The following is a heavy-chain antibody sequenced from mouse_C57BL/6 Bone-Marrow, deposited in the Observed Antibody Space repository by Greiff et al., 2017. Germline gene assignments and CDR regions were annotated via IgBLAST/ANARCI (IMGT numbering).Heavy chain of an antibody. J-gene: IGHJ4*01. CDR2: IYPRSGNT. CDR1: GYTFTSYG. CDR3: ARRSDYYGSSVYYYAMDY. V-gene: IGHV1-81*01. Sequence: QVQLQQSGAELARPGASVKLSCKASGYTFTSYGISWVKQRTGQGLEWIGEIYPRSGNTYYNEQFKGKATLTADKSSSTAYMELRSLTSEDSAVYFCARRSDYYGSSVYYYAMDYGGQGTSGTV. D-gene: IGHD1-1*01.